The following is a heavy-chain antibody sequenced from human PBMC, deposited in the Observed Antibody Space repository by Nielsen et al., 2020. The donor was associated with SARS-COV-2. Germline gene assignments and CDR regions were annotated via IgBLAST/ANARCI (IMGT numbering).Heavy chain of an antibody. CDR3: AREPLRLGELSSTFYWYFDL. Sequence: SVKVSCKASGGTFSSYAISWVRQAPGQGLEWMGRIIPILGIANYAQKFQGRVTITADKSTSTAYMELSSLRSEDTAVYYCAREPLRLGELSSTFYWYFDLWGRGTLVTVSS. CDR1: GGTFSSYA. D-gene: IGHD3-16*02. J-gene: IGHJ2*01. V-gene: IGHV1-69*04. CDR2: IIPILGIA.